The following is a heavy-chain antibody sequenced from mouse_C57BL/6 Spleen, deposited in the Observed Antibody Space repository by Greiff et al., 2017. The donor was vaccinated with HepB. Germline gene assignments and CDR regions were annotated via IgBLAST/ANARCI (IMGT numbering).Heavy chain of an antibody. J-gene: IGHJ2*01. Sequence: VHLVESGAELVRPGTSVKVSCKASGYAFTNYLIEWVKQRPGQGLEWIGVINPGSGGTNYNEKFKGKATLPADKSSSTASMQLSSLTSEDSAVYFCARSGLRRPTWGQGSTLTVSS. CDR1: GYAFTNYL. CDR2: INPGSGGT. D-gene: IGHD2-4*01. CDR3: ARSGLRRPT. V-gene: IGHV1-54*01.